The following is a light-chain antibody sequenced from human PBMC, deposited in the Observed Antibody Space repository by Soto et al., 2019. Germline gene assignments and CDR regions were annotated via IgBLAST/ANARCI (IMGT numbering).Light chain of an antibody. CDR3: QQRSNWPST. CDR2: DAF. CDR1: QSVRSY. V-gene: IGKV3-11*01. Sequence: EIVLTQSPVTLSLSPGERATLSCRASQSVRSYLAWYQQKXXXAPRLLIYDAFKRATGIPARFSGSGSGTDFTLTISSLEPEDFAVYYCQQRSNWPSTFGGGTKVEIK. J-gene: IGKJ4*01.